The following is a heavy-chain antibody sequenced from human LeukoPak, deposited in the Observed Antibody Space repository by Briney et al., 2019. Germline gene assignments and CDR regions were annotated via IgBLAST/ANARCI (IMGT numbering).Heavy chain of an antibody. Sequence: GRSLRLSCAASGFTFSSYAIHWVRQAPGKGLEWVAVISLDGNNKYYADSVKGRFTISRDNSENTLYLQMSNLGPEDTAVYYCATALKNVLLWFGEFLVYWGQGTPVTVSS. D-gene: IGHD3-10*01. V-gene: IGHV3-30-3*01. J-gene: IGHJ4*02. CDR3: ATALKNVLLWFGEFLVY. CDR1: GFTFSSYA. CDR2: ISLDGNNK.